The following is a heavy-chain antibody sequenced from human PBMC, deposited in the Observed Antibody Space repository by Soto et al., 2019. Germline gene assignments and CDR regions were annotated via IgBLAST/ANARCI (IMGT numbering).Heavy chain of an antibody. J-gene: IGHJ6*02. CDR3: AGEPKGGAYDMDV. CDR2: IWSDGSRG. CDR1: RLTFSAHD. D-gene: IGHD3-16*01. V-gene: IGHV3-33*01. Sequence: QVQLVESGGGVVQPGTSLRLSCAASRLTFSAHDMHWVRQAPGKGLEWVALIWSDGSRGFYADSVKGRFTISRDNFKNTLYLKMNSLGAEDTAVYYWAGEPKGGAYDMDVWGQGTTVTVSS.